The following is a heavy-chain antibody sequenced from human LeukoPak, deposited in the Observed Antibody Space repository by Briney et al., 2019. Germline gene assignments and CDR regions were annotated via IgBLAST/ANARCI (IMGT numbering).Heavy chain of an antibody. CDR1: GFTFSTYA. CDR2: VSGSGSSA. J-gene: IGHJ4*02. V-gene: IGHV3-23*01. Sequence: GGSLRLSCAASGFTFSTYAMSWVRRAPGKGLEWVSTVSGSGSSAYYADSVKGRFTISRDNSKNTLYLQMNSLRAEDTAVYYCATYGIGVAALDYWGQGTLVTVSS. D-gene: IGHD6-19*01. CDR3: ATYGIGVAALDY.